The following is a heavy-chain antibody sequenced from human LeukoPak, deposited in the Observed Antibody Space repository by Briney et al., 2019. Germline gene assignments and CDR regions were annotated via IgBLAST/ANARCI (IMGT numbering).Heavy chain of an antibody. CDR1: GFTFSSYA. D-gene: IGHD4-17*01. Sequence: PGGSLTLSCAASGFTFSSYAMSWVRQASGTGQERVSAISGSGGSTHYADSVKGRFNISRDNSRNILYLQMNSLRAEDTAVYYCAKERRLTTAFDYWGQGTLVTVSS. CDR2: ISGSGGST. CDR3: AKERRLTTAFDY. J-gene: IGHJ4*02. V-gene: IGHV3-23*01.